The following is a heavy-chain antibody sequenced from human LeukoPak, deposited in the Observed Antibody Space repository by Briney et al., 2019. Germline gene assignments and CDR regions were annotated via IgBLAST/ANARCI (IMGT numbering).Heavy chain of an antibody. CDR3: ARHVDFWSGYYTFDP. Sequence: SGTLSLTCTVSGGSISSYSWSWIRQPPGKRLEWIGYIYTSGSTNYNPSLRGRLTLSVDTSKNRFSLRLSSVTAADTALYYCARHVDFWSGYYTFDPWGQGTLVTVSS. J-gene: IGHJ5*02. D-gene: IGHD3-3*01. V-gene: IGHV4-4*09. CDR2: IYTSGST. CDR1: GGSISSYS.